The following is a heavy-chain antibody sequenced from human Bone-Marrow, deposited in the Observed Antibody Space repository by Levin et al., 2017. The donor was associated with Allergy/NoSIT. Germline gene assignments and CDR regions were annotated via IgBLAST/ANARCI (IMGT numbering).Heavy chain of an antibody. Sequence: GGSLRLSCAASGLIFSNYAMNWVRQAPGKGLEWVSQISGSGSNTHYADSVRGRFTFSRDNSNNTVYLQMNSLRADDTAVYYCAGYVTSGYHSPFDYWGQGTLVTVSS. D-gene: IGHD3-22*01. V-gene: IGHV3-23*01. CDR1: GLIFSNYA. J-gene: IGHJ4*02. CDR3: AGYVTSGYHSPFDY. CDR2: ISGSGSNT.